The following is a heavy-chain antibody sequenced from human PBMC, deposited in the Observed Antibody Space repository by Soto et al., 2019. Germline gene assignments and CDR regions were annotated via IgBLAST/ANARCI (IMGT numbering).Heavy chain of an antibody. V-gene: IGHV3-33*05. Sequence: QVQLVESGGGVVQPGTSLRLSCVGSGFTFRSYVIHWVRQAPGKGLEWVALTSYVGSNNFYGDSVKGRFTISRDNSRNTVELQMDSLRLEDTALYYCARWGTTGGLDVWGQGTLVSVSS. CDR2: TSYVGSNN. CDR1: GFTFRSYV. CDR3: ARWGTTGGLDV. D-gene: IGHD3-16*01. J-gene: IGHJ4*02.